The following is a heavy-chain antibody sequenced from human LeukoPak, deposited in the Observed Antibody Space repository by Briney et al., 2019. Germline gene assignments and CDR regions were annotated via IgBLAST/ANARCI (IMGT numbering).Heavy chain of an antibody. CDR1: GFTFSTYW. CDR2: ISSDGSGK. V-gene: IGHV3-7*04. D-gene: IGHD1-26*01. Sequence: AGGSLRLSCAASGFTFSTYWMTWVRQAPGKRLEWVASISSDGSGKYYMDSVKGRFTISRDNAKNSLFLQMNSLRAEDTAVHYRGRVRPGDADYWGQGTLVTVSS. CDR3: GRVRPGDADY. J-gene: IGHJ4*02.